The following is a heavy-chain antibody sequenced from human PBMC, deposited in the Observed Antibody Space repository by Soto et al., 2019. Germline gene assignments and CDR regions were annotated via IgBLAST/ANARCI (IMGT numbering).Heavy chain of an antibody. D-gene: IGHD2-15*01. J-gene: IGHJ3*02. Sequence: SGGSLRLSCAASGFTFSSYSMNWVRQAPGKGLEWVSYISSSSSTIYYADSVKGRFTISRDNAKNSLSLQMNSLRDEDTAVYYCARDCSGGSCYSDAFDIWGQGTMVTVSS. CDR2: ISSSSSTI. V-gene: IGHV3-48*02. CDR1: GFTFSSYS. CDR3: ARDCSGGSCYSDAFDI.